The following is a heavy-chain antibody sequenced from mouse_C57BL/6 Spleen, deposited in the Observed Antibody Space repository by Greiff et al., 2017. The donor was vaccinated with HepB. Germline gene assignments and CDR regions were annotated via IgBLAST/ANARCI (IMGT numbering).Heavy chain of an antibody. CDR1: GYTFTSYW. J-gene: IGHJ1*03. D-gene: IGHD1-1*01. V-gene: IGHV1-50*01. Sequence: QVQLQQSGAELVKPGASVKLSCKASGYTFTSYWMQWVKQRPGQGLEWIGEIDPSDSYTNYNQKFKGKATLTVDTSSSTAYMQLSSLTSEDSAVYYCARRTVQRYFDVWGTGTTVTVSS. CDR3: ARRTVQRYFDV. CDR2: IDPSDSYT.